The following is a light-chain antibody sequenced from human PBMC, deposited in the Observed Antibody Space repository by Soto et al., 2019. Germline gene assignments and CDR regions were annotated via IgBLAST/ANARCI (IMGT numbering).Light chain of an antibody. Sequence: EIVLTQSPVTLSVSPGERVTLSCRASQRLSSNLAWYQQRPGQAPRLLIYGASIRATDIPARFIGSGSGTEFNLTIPRLKSEDFAVSYCQQYIKWPRTFGQGTKV. CDR3: QQYIKWPRT. V-gene: IGKV3-15*01. CDR2: GAS. CDR1: QRLSSN. J-gene: IGKJ1*01.